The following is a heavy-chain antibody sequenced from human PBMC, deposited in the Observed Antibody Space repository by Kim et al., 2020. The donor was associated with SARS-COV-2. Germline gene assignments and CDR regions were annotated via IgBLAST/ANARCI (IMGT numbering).Heavy chain of an antibody. CDR1: GFTFGDYD. J-gene: IGHJ3*02. D-gene: IGHD2-15*01. CDR2: ISWNSGSI. CDR3: ARDTCGVGSSYIKHAFDI. Sequence: GGSLRLSCAASGFTFGDYDMNWVRQAPGKGLEWVSGISWNSGSIGYADSVKGRFTISRDNAKNSLYLQMNSLRAEDTALYYCARDTCGVGSSYIKHAFDIWGQGTTVTVSS. V-gene: IGHV3-9*01.